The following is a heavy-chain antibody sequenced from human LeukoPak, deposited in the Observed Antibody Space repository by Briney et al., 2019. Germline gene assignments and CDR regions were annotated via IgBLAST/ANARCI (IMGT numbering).Heavy chain of an antibody. V-gene: IGHV3-9*01. CDR3: AKAKGYYGSGRLGYYYMDV. CDR2: ISWNSGSI. Sequence: PGGSLRLSCAASGFTFDDYAMHWVRQAPGKGLEWVSGISWNSGSIGYADSVKGRFTIPRDNAKNSLYLQMNSLRAEDTALYYCAKAKGYYGSGRLGYYYMDVWGKGTTVTVSS. CDR1: GFTFDDYA. J-gene: IGHJ6*03. D-gene: IGHD3-10*01.